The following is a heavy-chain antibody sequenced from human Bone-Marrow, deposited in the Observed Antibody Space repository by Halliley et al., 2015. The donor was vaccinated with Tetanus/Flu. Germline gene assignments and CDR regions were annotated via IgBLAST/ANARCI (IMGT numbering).Heavy chain of an antibody. D-gene: IGHD3-10*01. V-gene: IGHV4-31*01. CDR3: ARGNYYYGSGAHFDY. J-gene: IGHJ4*02. CDR1: GGSIKSGGYY. CDR2: IYYSGST. Sequence: TLSLTCTVSGGSIKSGGYYLSWVRPPPREGPGWIGFIYYSGSTYYNPSLKSLVTISVDTSKNRFSLKLTSVTAADTAVYYCARGNYYYGSGAHFDYWGQGTLVTVSS.